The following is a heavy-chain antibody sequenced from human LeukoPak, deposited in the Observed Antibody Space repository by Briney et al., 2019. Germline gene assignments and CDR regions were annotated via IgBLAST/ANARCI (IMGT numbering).Heavy chain of an antibody. V-gene: IGHV4-39*07. CDR2: IYYSGST. J-gene: IGHJ4*02. CDR1: GGSISSSSYY. Sequence: PSETLSLTCTVSGGSISSSSYYWGWIRQPPGKGLEWIGSIYYSGSTYYNPSLKSRVTISVDTSKNQFSLKLSSVTAADTAVYYCARERPIYYDSSGGVLDYWGQGTLVTVSS. CDR3: ARERPIYYDSSGGVLDY. D-gene: IGHD3-22*01.